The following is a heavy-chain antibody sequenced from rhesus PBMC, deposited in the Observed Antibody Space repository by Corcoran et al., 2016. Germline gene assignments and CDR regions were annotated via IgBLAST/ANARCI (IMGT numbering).Heavy chain of an antibody. CDR1: GYSISSGYG. V-gene: IGHV4-122*02. CDR3: ARRYGSWGFDY. CDR2: ISYSGST. D-gene: IGHD6-25*01. J-gene: IGHJ4*01. Sequence: QLQLQESGPGLVKPSETLSLTCAVSGYSISSGYGWSWIRQPPGKGLEWIGYISYSGSTSYNPSLKSRVTISRETSKNQFSLKLSSVTAADTAVYYCARRYGSWGFDYWGQGVLVTVSS.